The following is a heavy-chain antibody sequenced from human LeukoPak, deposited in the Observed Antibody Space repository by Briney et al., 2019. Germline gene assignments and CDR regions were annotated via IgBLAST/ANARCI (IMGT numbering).Heavy chain of an antibody. Sequence: PGGSLRLSCAASGFTFSSYAMSWVRQAPGKGLEWVSAISGSGGNTYYADSVKGRFTISRDNSKNTLYLQMNSLRAEDTAVYYCAKAPGTSTWYNSFDYWGQGTLVTVSS. J-gene: IGHJ4*02. CDR3: AKAPGTSTWYNSFDY. D-gene: IGHD6-13*01. CDR1: GFTFSSYA. CDR2: ISGSGGNT. V-gene: IGHV3-23*01.